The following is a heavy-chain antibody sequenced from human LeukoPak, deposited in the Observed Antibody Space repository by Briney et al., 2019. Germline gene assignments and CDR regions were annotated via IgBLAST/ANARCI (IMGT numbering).Heavy chain of an antibody. CDR2: IYSGGST. D-gene: IGHD5-12*01. CDR1: GFTVSSNY. V-gene: IGHV3-66*01. CDR3: ARAKWLLYYFDY. Sequence: GGSLRLSCAASGFTVSSNYMSWVRQAPGKGLEWVSVIYSGGSTYYADSVKGRFTISRDNSKNTLYLQMNSLRAEDTAVHYCARAKWLLYYFDYWGQGTLVTVSS. J-gene: IGHJ4*02.